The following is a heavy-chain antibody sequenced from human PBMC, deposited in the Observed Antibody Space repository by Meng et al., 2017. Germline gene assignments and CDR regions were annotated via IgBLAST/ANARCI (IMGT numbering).Heavy chain of an antibody. V-gene: IGHV1-18*01. CDR3: ATRGNPYLNC. Sequence: QRQLVQSGAEVKQPWASVKVSCEASGYTLSSDGFSWVRQAPGQGLEWLGWINTYNGKTDYAQKFQGRITMTTDTFTSTAYMELRNLRSDDTAVYYCATRGNPYLNCWGQGTLVTVSS. CDR2: INTYNGKT. J-gene: IGHJ4*02. CDR1: GYTLSSDG.